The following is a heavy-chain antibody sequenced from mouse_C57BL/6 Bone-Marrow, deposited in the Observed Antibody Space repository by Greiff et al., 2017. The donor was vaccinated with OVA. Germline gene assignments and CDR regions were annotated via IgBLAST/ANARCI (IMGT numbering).Heavy chain of an antibody. Sequence: EVQLVESGGDLVKPGGSLKLSCAASGFTFSSYGMSWVRQTPDKRLEWVATISSGGSYTYYPDSAKGRFTISRDNAKNTLYLQMSSLKSEDTAMYYCARHIYYYGSYYFDYWGQGTTLTVSS. V-gene: IGHV5-6*01. CDR3: ARHIYYYGSYYFDY. J-gene: IGHJ2*01. CDR2: ISSGGSYT. D-gene: IGHD1-1*01. CDR1: GFTFSSYG.